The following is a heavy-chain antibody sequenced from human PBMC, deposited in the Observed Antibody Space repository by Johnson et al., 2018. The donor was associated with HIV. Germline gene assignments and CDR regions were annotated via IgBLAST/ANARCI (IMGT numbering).Heavy chain of an antibody. J-gene: IGHJ3*02. CDR2: IWYDGSNK. CDR3: AKDIRLVSAYYDILSGTSFDAFDI. D-gene: IGHD3-9*01. Sequence: QVQLVESGGGVVQPGRSLRLSCAASGFTFSSYGMHWVRQAPGKGLEWVAVIWYDGSNKYYADSVKGRFTISRDNSKNTLYLQMNSLRVEDTAVYYCAKDIRLVSAYYDILSGTSFDAFDIWGQGTMVTVSS. CDR1: GFTFSSYG. V-gene: IGHV3-33*06.